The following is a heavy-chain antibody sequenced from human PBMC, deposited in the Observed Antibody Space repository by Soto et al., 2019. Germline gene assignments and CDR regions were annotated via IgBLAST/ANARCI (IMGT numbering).Heavy chain of an antibody. CDR2: IIPIFGTT. Sequence: QVELVQSGAEVKEPGSSVKVSCKASGGTLSNNAISRVRQAPGQGLEWMGGIIPIFGTTNYAQKFQGRLTITGDESTSTGYMELSSLRSEDTAVYYCARPRQQLGRLQYYYPMDFWCQGTTVTVSS. V-gene: IGHV1-69*01. D-gene: IGHD6-13*01. J-gene: IGHJ6*02. CDR1: GGTLSNNA. CDR3: ARPRQQLGRLQYYYPMDF.